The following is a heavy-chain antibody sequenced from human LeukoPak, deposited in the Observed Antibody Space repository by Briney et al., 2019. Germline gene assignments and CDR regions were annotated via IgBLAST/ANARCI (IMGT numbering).Heavy chain of an antibody. Sequence: PSETLSLTCAVYGGSFSGYYWSWIRQPPGKGLEWIGEINHSGSTNYNPSLKSRVTISVDTSKNQFSLKLSSVTAADTAVYYCARVAQSHYDSSGTRDYWGQGTLVTVSS. D-gene: IGHD3-22*01. CDR3: ARVAQSHYDSSGTRDY. V-gene: IGHV4-34*01. J-gene: IGHJ4*02. CDR2: INHSGST. CDR1: GGSFSGYY.